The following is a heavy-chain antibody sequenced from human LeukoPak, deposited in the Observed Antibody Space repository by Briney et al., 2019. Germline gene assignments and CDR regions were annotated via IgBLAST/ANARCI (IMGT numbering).Heavy chain of an antibody. V-gene: IGHV3-23*01. D-gene: IGHD3-16*01. CDR2: ISGSGGST. Sequence: PGGSLRLSCAASGFTFDDYAMHWVRQAPGKGLEWVSAISGSGGSTYYADSVKGRFTISRDNSKNTLYLQMNSLRAEDTAVYYCAKFKRMTLGGVYYYMDVWGKGTTVTVSS. J-gene: IGHJ6*03. CDR3: AKFKRMTLGGVYYYMDV. CDR1: GFTFDDYA.